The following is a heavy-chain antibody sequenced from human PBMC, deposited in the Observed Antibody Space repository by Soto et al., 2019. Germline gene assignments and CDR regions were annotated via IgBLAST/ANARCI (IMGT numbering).Heavy chain of an antibody. J-gene: IGHJ6*03. CDR2: IHYRGST. V-gene: IGHV4-59*12. CDR1: TGSINSFY. CDR3: ARGATSILANYYFYMDV. Sequence: QVQLQESGPGLVKPSETLSLTCTVSTGSINSFYWNWIRQVPGRGLEWIGYIHYRGSTNYNPSLRSRITISVDTSKNQFSLSLRSVTASDSAVYFCARGATSILANYYFYMDVWGRGTPVTVSS. D-gene: IGHD3-3*01.